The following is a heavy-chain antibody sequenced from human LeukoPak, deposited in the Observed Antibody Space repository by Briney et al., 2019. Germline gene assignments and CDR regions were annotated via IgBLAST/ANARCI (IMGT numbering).Heavy chain of an antibody. D-gene: IGHD5-12*01. CDR2: ISAYNGNT. J-gene: IGHJ6*03. V-gene: IGHV1-18*01. Sequence: ASVKVSCKASGYTFTSYGISWVRQAPGQGLEWMGWISAYNGNTNYAQKLQGRVTMTTDTSTSTAYMELRSLRSDDTAVYYCSGGFYSGYDYHYYYYMDVWGKGTTVTVSS. CDR1: GYTFTSYG. CDR3: SGGFYSGYDYHYYYYMDV.